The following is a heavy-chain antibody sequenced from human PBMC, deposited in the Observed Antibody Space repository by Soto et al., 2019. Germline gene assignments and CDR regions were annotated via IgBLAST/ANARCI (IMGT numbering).Heavy chain of an antibody. J-gene: IGHJ6*02. D-gene: IGHD5-12*01. CDR3: AKSKSGYADRDYYYGMDV. CDR2: ISYDGSNK. V-gene: IGHV3-30*18. CDR1: GFTFSSYG. Sequence: GGSLRLSCAASGFTFSSYGMHWVRQAPGKGLEWVAVISYDGSNKYYADSVKGRFTISRDNPKNTLYLQMNSLRAEDTAVYYCAKSKSGYADRDYYYGMDVWGQGTTVTVYS.